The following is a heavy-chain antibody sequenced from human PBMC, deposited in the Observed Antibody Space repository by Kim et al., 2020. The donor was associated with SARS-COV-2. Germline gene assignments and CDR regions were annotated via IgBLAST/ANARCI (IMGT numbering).Heavy chain of an antibody. CDR2: IKSKTDGGTT. Sequence: LSLTCAASGFTFSNAWMSWVRQAPGKGLEWVGRIKSKTDGGTTDYAAPVKGRFTISRDDSKNTLYLQMNSLKTEDTAVYYCSGVLWFGELSYFDYWGQGTLVTVSS. CDR3: SGVLWFGELSYFDY. J-gene: IGHJ4*02. CDR1: GFTFSNAW. D-gene: IGHD3-10*01. V-gene: IGHV3-15*01.